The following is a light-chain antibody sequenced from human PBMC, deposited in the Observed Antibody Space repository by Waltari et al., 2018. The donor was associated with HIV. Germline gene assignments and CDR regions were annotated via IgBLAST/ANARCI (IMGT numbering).Light chain of an antibody. CDR3: HQYGSSPWT. Sequence: EIVLTQSPGTLSLSPGERATLSCRASQSLSSSYLAWYQQKPGQAPRLLIYGASNRATGIPDRFSGSGSGTDFTLTISRLEPEDFAVYYCHQYGSSPWTFGQGTKVDIK. CDR1: QSLSSSY. J-gene: IGKJ1*01. V-gene: IGKV3-20*01. CDR2: GAS.